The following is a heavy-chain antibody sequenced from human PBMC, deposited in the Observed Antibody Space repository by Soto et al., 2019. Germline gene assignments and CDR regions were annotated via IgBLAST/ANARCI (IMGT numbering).Heavy chain of an antibody. V-gene: IGHV1-69*12. CDR3: ARDMLSSLVVETPHLFES. CDR1: GGIFSDYA. Sequence: QVKLVQSGGEVRKPGTSVKVSCRASGGIFSDYAISWVRQAPGQGLEWVGGIVPKYGTAKYARKFEDRVTLTADELSSTVYMEMNGLRSEDTALYYCARDMLSSLVVETPHLFESWGQGTRLTVSS. CDR2: IVPKYGTA. J-gene: IGHJ5*01. D-gene: IGHD2-21*01.